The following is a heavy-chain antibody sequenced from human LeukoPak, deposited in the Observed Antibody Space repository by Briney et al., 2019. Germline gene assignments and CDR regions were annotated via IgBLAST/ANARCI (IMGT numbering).Heavy chain of an antibody. CDR2: IIPIFGTA. CDR1: GGTFSSYA. Sequence: GSSVKVSCKASGGTFSSYAISWVRQVPGQGLEWMGGIIPIFGTANYAQKFQGRVTITADESTSTAYMELSSLRSEDTAVYYCARVYGGNSWLADAFDIRGQGTMVTVSS. J-gene: IGHJ3*02. D-gene: IGHD4-23*01. CDR3: ARVYGGNSWLADAFDI. V-gene: IGHV1-69*01.